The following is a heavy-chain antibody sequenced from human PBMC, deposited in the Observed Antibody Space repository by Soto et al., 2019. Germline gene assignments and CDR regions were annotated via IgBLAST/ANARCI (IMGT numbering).Heavy chain of an antibody. V-gene: IGHV3-7*05. CDR1: GFIFSGYW. D-gene: IGHD4-17*01. CDR3: TNYVPGILGDY. Sequence: GGSLRLCCAASGFIFSGYWMSWVRQAPGKGLDWVANINQDGSQKYYVDSVRGRFTISRDNAENSLHLQMSSLRAEDTAIYYCTNYVPGILGDYWGQGALVTVSS. CDR2: INQDGSQK. J-gene: IGHJ4*02.